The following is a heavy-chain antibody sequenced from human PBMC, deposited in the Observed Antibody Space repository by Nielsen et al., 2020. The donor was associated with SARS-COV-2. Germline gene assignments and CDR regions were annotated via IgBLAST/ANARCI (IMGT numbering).Heavy chain of an antibody. CDR1: GYTFTDYY. CDR2: LNHYSGGT. CDR3: ARARATIFGLVMSYGMDV. D-gene: IGHD3/OR15-3a*01. J-gene: IGHJ6*02. V-gene: IGHV1-2*06. Sequence: ASVKVSCKASGYTFTDYYIHWVRQAPGQGREWMGRLNHYSGGTNSAQKFQGTVTMTRDASISTVYMELTSDDTAVYYCARARATIFGLVMSYGMDVWGQGTTVAVSS.